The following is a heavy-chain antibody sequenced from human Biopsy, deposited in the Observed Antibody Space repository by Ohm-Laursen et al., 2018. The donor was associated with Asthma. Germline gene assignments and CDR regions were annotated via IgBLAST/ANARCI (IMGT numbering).Heavy chain of an antibody. J-gene: IGHJ4*02. V-gene: IGHV3-53*01. CDR2: IYSGGPS. Sequence: SLRLSCAASGFAVSRDYMFWVRQAPGKGLEGVSVIYSGGPSHTADSVRGRFTISRDYSKNTLYLQMHSLRAEDTAVYYCARGDSSNWSHYYFDYWGQGTLVTVSS. CDR3: ARGDSSNWSHYYFDY. CDR1: GFAVSRDY. D-gene: IGHD3-22*01.